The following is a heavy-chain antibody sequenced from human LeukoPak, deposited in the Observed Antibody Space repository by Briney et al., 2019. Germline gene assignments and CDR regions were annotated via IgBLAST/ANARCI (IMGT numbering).Heavy chain of an antibody. D-gene: IGHD3-22*01. Sequence: GGSLRLSCAASGFTFSSYAMSWVRQAPGKGLEWVSAVSGSGGSTYYADSVKGRFTISRDNSKNTLYLQMNSLRAEDTAVYYCAKVCYDSTDFDYWGQGTLVTVSS. CDR3: AKVCYDSTDFDY. V-gene: IGHV3-23*01. CDR1: GFTFSSYA. J-gene: IGHJ4*02. CDR2: VSGSGGST.